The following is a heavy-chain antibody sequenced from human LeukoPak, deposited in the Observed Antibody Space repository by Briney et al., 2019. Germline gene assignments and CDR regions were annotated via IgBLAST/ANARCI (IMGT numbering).Heavy chain of an antibody. CDR2: IYYSGST. V-gene: IGHV4-39*02. Sequence: SEXLSLTCTVSGGSISSSSYYWGWIRQPPGKGLEWIGSIYYSGSTYYNPSLKSRVTISVDTSKNQFSLKLSSVTAADTAVYYCAREGSNFDYWGQGTLVTVSS. D-gene: IGHD1-26*01. J-gene: IGHJ4*02. CDR3: AREGSNFDY. CDR1: GGSISSSSYY.